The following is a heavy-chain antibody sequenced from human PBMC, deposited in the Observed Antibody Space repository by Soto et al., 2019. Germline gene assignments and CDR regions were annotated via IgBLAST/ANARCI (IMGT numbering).Heavy chain of an antibody. Sequence: EVQLVESGGGLVQPGGSLRLSCAASGFTFSTYWMNWVRQAPGKGLEWVANIKQDGSEKYYVDSVKGRFTISRDNAKNSLYLQMNSLRAEDTAVYYRARDRGYCSGGTCYSVLDYWGQGILVTVSS. CDR1: GFTFSTYW. J-gene: IGHJ4*02. D-gene: IGHD2-15*01. CDR2: IKQDGSEK. V-gene: IGHV3-7*01. CDR3: ARDRGYCSGGTCYSVLDY.